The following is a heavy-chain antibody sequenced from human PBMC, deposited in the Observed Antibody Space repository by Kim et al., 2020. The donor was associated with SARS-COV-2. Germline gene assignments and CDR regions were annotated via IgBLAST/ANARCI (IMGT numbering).Heavy chain of an antibody. CDR1: GYTFTGYY. CDR2: INPNSGGT. Sequence: ASVKVSCKASGYTFTGYYMHWVRQAPGQGLEWMGWINPNSGGTNYAQKFQGWVTMTRDTSISTAYMELSRLRSDDTAVYYCARTNSGSRSWYDPGGAFDIWGQGTMVTVSS. CDR3: ARTNSGSRSWYDPGGAFDI. V-gene: IGHV1-2*04. J-gene: IGHJ3*02. D-gene: IGHD6-13*01.